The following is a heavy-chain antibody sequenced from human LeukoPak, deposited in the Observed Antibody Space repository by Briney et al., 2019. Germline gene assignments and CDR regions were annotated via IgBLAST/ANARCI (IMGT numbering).Heavy chain of an antibody. V-gene: IGHV3-21*01. J-gene: IGHJ6*03. Sequence: GGSLRLSCAASGFTFSSYSMNWVRQAPGKGLEWVSSISSSSSYIYYADSVKGRFTISRDNAKNSLYLQMNSLRAEDTAVYYCARGQGGYYYGSGSSRYYYYMDVWGKGTTVTVSS. D-gene: IGHD3-10*01. CDR1: GFTFSSYS. CDR2: ISSSSSYI. CDR3: ARGQGGYYYGSGSSRYYYYMDV.